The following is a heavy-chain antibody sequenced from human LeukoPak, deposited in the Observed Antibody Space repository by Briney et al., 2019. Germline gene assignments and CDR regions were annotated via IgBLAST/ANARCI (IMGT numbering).Heavy chain of an antibody. J-gene: IGHJ6*02. V-gene: IGHV1-8*01. D-gene: IGHD3-10*01. CDR3: ARVGCAWGPLAKWFGDRYGMDV. CDR1: GYTFTSYD. Sequence: ASVKVSCKASGYTFTSYDINRVRQATGQGLEWMGWMNPNSGNTGYAQKFQGRVTMTRNTSVSTAYMELSSLRSEDTAVYYCARVGCAWGPLAKWFGDRYGMDVWGQGTTVTVYS. CDR2: MNPNSGNT.